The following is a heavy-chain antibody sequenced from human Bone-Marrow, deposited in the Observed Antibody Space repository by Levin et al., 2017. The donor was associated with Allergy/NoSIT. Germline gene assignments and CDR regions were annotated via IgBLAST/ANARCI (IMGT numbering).Heavy chain of an antibody. CDR1: GGSITPNY. Sequence: ASETLSLTCTVSGGSITPNYWAWIRQSPGKGLEWIGSIFYNGKSDYNPSLMSRVTMSVDTSTNQFSLRLTSMTAADTAVYYCARDRSGWYLYWGQGVLVTVSS. J-gene: IGHJ4*02. D-gene: IGHD6-13*01. CDR3: ARDRSGWYLY. V-gene: IGHV4-59*01. CDR2: IFYNGKS.